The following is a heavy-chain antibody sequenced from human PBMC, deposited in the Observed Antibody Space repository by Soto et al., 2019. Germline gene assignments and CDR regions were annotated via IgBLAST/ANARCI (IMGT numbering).Heavy chain of an antibody. CDR2: IYYSGST. Sequence: QLQLQESGPGLVKPSETLSLTCTVSGGSISSSSYYWGWIRQPPGKGLEWIGSIYYSGSTYYNPTLKSRVTISVDTSKNQSSLKLSFVTAADTAVYYGAIVSPDEGGYWGQGTLVTVSS. V-gene: IGHV4-39*01. CDR1: GGSISSSSYY. D-gene: IGHD1-26*01. J-gene: IGHJ4*02. CDR3: AIVSPDEGGY.